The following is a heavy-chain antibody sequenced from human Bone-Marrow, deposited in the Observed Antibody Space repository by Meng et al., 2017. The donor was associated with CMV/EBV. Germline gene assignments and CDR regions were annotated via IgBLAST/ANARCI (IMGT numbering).Heavy chain of an antibody. V-gene: IGHV3-48*04. CDR2: ISSSSTSTI. D-gene: IGHD3-3*01. J-gene: IGHJ6*02. CDR3: ARDRDSVRYYDCWSGYYGMDV. CDR1: GFTFSSYS. Sequence: GGSLRLSCAASGFTFSSYSMNWVRQAPGKGLEWVSYISSSSTSTIYYADSVKGRFTISRDNAKNSLSLRMNSLRAEDTAVYDCARDRDSVRYYDCWSGYYGMDVWGQGTTVTVSS.